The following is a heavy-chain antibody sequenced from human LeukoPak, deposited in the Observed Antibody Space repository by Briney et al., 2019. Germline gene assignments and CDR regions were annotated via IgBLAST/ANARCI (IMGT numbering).Heavy chain of an antibody. CDR2: ISSSRSTI. CDR1: GFTFSDYY. J-gene: IGHJ4*02. CDR3: ATGDYRPD. V-gene: IGHV3-11*04. D-gene: IGHD4-17*01. Sequence: PGGVLRLSCAASGFTFSDYYKSWIRQAPGKGLEWVSYISSSRSTIYYADSVKGRFTIARDNAKNSLYLQMNSLRAEDTAVYYCATGDYRPDWGQGTLVTVSS.